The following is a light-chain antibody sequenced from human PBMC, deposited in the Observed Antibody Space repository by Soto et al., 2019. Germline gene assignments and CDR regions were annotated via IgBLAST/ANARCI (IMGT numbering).Light chain of an antibody. CDR3: QQYGSSPRT. Sequence: VLAQSAGALSLSPGERATLSCRASQSVSGSYLAWYQQKPGQAPRLLIFGASTRAAGFPDRFSGSGSGTDFTLTISRLEPEDFAVYYCQQYGSSPRTFGQGTKVDI. V-gene: IGKV3-20*01. J-gene: IGKJ1*01. CDR2: GAS. CDR1: QSVSGSY.